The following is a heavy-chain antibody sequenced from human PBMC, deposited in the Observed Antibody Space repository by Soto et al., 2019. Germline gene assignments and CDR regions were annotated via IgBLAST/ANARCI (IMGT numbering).Heavy chain of an antibody. J-gene: IGHJ4*02. CDR1: GGSVSGGDHY. D-gene: IGHD6-19*01. V-gene: IGHV4-61*03. CDR2: IYYIART. Sequence: QVQLQESGPGLVKPSETLSLTCTLSGGSVSGGDHYWNWIRQPPGRGLEWIGYIYYIARTNYNPSLKRRVTISLDTSKNHYSLKLSYVTAADSAIYYFARGDRYSSGDIDYLGQEMHVTASS. CDR3: ARGDRYSSGDIDY.